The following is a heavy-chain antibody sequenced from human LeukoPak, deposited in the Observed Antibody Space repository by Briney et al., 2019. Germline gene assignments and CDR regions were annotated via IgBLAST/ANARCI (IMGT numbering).Heavy chain of an antibody. CDR1: GGSISGYY. CDR3: ARGVYGGYFDQ. Sequence: SETLSLTCIVSGGSISGYYWSWIRQPPGKGLEWIGYIEYSGRTEYKPSLQSRLTISVDTSKNQSSLKVNSVTAADTAVYYCARGVYGGYFDQWGQGALVTVSS. D-gene: IGHD4/OR15-4a*01. V-gene: IGHV4-59*01. CDR2: IEYSGRT. J-gene: IGHJ4*02.